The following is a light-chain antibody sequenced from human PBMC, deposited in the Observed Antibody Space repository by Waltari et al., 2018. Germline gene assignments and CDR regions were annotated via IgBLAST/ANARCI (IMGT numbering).Light chain of an antibody. Sequence: EIVLPQSPGTLSVSPGERVTVSLRASQTITGSWLTWYHQKPGQAPSLLIYGASNRAPGIPDRFSGSGSGTDFTLTISRLEPEDSAVYYCQQYDGSVVTFGGGTKVEIK. J-gene: IGKJ4*01. CDR1: QTITGSW. V-gene: IGKV3-20*01. CDR2: GAS. CDR3: QQYDGSVVT.